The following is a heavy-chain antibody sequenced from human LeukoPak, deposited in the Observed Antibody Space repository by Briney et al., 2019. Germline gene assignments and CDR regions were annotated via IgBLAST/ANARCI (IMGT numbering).Heavy chain of an antibody. CDR2: IYYSGST. V-gene: IGHV4-59*01. CDR3: ARGGIAAAGIANPDFDY. Sequence: SETLSLTCTVSGGSISSYYWSWIRQPPGKGLEWIGYIYYSGSTNYNPSLKSRVTISVDTSKNQFSLKLSSVTAADTAVYYCARGGIAAAGIANPDFDYWGQGTLVTVSS. J-gene: IGHJ4*02. CDR1: GGSISSYY. D-gene: IGHD6-13*01.